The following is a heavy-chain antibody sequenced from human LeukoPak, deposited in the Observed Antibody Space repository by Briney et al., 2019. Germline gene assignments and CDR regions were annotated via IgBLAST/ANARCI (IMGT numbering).Heavy chain of an antibody. J-gene: IGHJ4*02. CDR1: GFTFSSYA. V-gene: IGHV3-23*01. CDR2: IGGSGGST. CDR3: AKDFNQYGDD. D-gene: IGHD4-17*01. Sequence: PGGSLRLSCVCSGFTFSSYAMIWVRQAPGKGLEWVSGIGGSGGSTYYADSVKGRFTISRDNSKNTLYLQMNSLRAEDTAVYYCAKDFNQYGDDWGQGTLVTVSS.